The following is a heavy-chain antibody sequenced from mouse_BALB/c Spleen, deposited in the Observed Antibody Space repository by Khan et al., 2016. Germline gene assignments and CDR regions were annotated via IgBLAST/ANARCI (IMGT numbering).Heavy chain of an antibody. J-gene: IGHJ4*01. CDR3: PKIYFGNNEGNFYAIDY. D-gene: IGHD2-1*01. CDR1: GFNIKDAY. Sequence: VQLQQSGAELVEPGASVKLSCTTSGFNIKDAYIHWVRQRPEQGLEWIGRIDPANGNTEYDPKFQGKATITADTSSNTDYLQLTSLTSEDTAVYYCPKIYFGNNEGNFYAIDYWGQGTSVTVSS. CDR2: IDPANGNT. V-gene: IGHV14-3*02.